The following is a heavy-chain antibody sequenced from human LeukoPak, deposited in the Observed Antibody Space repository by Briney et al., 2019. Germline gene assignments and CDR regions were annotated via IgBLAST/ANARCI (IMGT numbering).Heavy chain of an antibody. J-gene: IGHJ5*02. CDR3: ARAPPYGYNYIDL. CDR2: IYYSGST. V-gene: IGHV4-31*03. CDR1: GDSISSGGYY. D-gene: IGHD5-24*01. Sequence: SETLSLTCTVSGDSISSGGYYWNWIRQHPGKGLEWKGLEWIGYIYYSGSTDYSRSLKSRVTISLDTSKNQFSLKLGSVTVADTAVYYCARAPPYGYNYIDLWGQGTLVTVSS.